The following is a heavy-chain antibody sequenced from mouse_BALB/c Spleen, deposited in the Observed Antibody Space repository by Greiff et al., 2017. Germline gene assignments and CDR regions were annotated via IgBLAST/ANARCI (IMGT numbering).Heavy chain of an antibody. V-gene: IGHV2-6-7*01. CDR2: IWGDGST. D-gene: IGHD2-4*01. CDR1: GFSLTGYG. Sequence: VQLVESGPGLVAPSQSLSITCTASGFSLTGYGVNWVRQPPGKGLEWLGMIWGDGSTDYNSALKSRLSISKDNSKSQVFLKMNSLQTDDTARYYCARNYDYDYYAMDDWGQGTSVTVSS. CDR3: ARNYDYDYYAMDD. J-gene: IGHJ4*01.